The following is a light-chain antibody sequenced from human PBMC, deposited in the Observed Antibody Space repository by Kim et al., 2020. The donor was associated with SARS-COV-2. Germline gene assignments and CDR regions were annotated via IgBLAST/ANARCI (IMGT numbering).Light chain of an antibody. V-gene: IGLV10-54*01. CDR1: SNNVGNQG. CDR3: SAWDSSLSVVV. Sequence: RQTATLTCTGNSNNVGNQGAAWLQHHQGHPPKLLSYRNNNRPSGISERLSASRSGNTASLTITGLQPEDEADYYCSAWDSSLSVVVFGGGTQLTVL. CDR2: RNN. J-gene: IGLJ2*01.